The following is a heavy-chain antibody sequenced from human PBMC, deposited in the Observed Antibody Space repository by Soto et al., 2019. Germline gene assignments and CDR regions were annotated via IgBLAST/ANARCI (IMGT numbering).Heavy chain of an antibody. J-gene: IGHJ3*02. V-gene: IGHV3-74*01. Sequence: GGSLRLSCAASGFTFSTYWMHWVRQAPGKGLVWVSRINSDGRSTDYADSVKGRFTISRDNAKNTLYLQMNSLRAEDTAVYYGVRGVNPFDIWGQGTMVTVSS. D-gene: IGHD2-21*01. CDR2: INSDGRST. CDR3: VRGVNPFDI. CDR1: GFTFSTYW.